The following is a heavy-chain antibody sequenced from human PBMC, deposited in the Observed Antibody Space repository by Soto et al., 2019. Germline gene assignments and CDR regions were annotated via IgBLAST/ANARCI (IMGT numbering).Heavy chain of an antibody. D-gene: IGHD3-22*01. CDR2: IIPIFGTA. V-gene: IGHV1-69*13. J-gene: IGHJ4*02. Sequence: SVKVSCKASGGTFSSYAISWVRQAPGQGLEWMGGIIPIFGTANYAQKFQGRVTITADESTSTAYMELSSLRSEDTAVYYCAIPPSSGYNFDYWGQGTLVTVSS. CDR1: GGTFSSYA. CDR3: AIPPSSGYNFDY.